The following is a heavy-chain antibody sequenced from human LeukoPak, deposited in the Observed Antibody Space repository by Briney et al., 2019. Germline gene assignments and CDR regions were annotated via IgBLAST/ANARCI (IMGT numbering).Heavy chain of an antibody. J-gene: IGHJ4*02. V-gene: IGHV3-7*01. CDR2: INQDGSEK. D-gene: IGHD3-22*01. Sequence: GGSLRLSCAASGFTFSSYSMNWVRQAPGKGLEWVANINQDGSEKYSVDSVKGRFTISRDNAKRSLYLQMNSLRADDTAVYYCARDRALYDSRRGYYYTEDDYWGQGTLVTVSS. CDR3: ARDRALYDSRRGYYYTEDDY. CDR1: GFTFSSYS.